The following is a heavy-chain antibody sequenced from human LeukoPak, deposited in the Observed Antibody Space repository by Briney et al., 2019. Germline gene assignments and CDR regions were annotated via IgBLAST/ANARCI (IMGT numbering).Heavy chain of an antibody. Sequence: SETLSLTCTVSGGSLSSYYWSWIRQPPGKGLEWTGYIYYSRSAKYNPSLKSRVTISVDTSKNQFSLKLSSVAAADTAVYYCARALERYYYDSSGYYAHFDYWGQGTLVTVSS. V-gene: IGHV4-59*12. CDR1: GGSLSSYY. D-gene: IGHD3-22*01. CDR3: ARALERYYYDSSGYYAHFDY. CDR2: IYYSRSA. J-gene: IGHJ4*02.